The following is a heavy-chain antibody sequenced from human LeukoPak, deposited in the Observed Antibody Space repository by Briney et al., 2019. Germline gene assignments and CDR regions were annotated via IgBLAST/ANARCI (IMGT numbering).Heavy chain of an antibody. V-gene: IGHV3-23*01. J-gene: IGHJ4*02. Sequence: GGSLRLSCTASGFTFSDYAMNWIRQAPGKGLEWVSTISHSAHGIFYTDSVKGRFTISRDNSNNTVYLQMNSLRAEDTALYYCAREEERSASWGYFKYWGQGALVTVPS. D-gene: IGHD3-16*01. CDR1: GFTFSDYA. CDR2: ISHSAHGI. CDR3: AREEERSASWGYFKY.